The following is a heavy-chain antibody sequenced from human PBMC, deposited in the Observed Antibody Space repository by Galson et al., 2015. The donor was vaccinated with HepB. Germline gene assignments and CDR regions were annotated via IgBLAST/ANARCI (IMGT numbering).Heavy chain of an antibody. CDR2: IPYDGSNK. V-gene: IGHV3-30-3*01. D-gene: IGHD1-26*01. Sequence: SLRLSCAASGFTFSSYAMHWVRQAPGKGLEWVAVIPYDGSNKYYADSVKGRFTISRDNSKNTLYLQMNSLRAEDTAVYYCARGNDRGATFYYFGLDVWGQGTTVTVSS. CDR3: ARGNDRGATFYYFGLDV. J-gene: IGHJ6*02. CDR1: GFTFSSYA.